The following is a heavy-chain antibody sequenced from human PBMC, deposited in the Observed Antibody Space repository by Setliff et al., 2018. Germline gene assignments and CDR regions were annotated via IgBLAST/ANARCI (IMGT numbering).Heavy chain of an antibody. Sequence: PSETLSLTCTVSDGSLSTYYWSWIRQPPGKGLEFIGYVYYSGTANYIPSLRSRLTISVDTSKNQFSLKLRSVTAADTAVYYRARGGTFRYFDFWGQGAPVTVSS. CDR3: ARGGTFRYFDF. J-gene: IGHJ4*02. D-gene: IGHD5-12*01. CDR1: DGSLSTYY. CDR2: VYYSGTA. V-gene: IGHV4-59*01.